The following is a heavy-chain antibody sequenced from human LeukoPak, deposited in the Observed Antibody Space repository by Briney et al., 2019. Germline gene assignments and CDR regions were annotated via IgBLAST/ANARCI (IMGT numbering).Heavy chain of an antibody. J-gene: IGHJ4*02. Sequence: SETLSLTCAVSGYSISSGYYWGWIRQPPGKGLEWIGSIYYSGSTYYNPSLKSRVTISVDTSKNQFSLKLSSVTAADTAVYYCASEASHDYGDYGVFDYWGQGTLVTVSS. V-gene: IGHV4-38-2*01. CDR1: GYSISSGYY. CDR3: ASEASHDYGDYGVFDY. D-gene: IGHD4-17*01. CDR2: IYYSGST.